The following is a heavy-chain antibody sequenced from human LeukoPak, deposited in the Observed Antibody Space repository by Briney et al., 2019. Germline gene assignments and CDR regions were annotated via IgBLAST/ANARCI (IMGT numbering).Heavy chain of an antibody. D-gene: IGHD5-24*01. J-gene: IGHJ6*03. CDR2: IYTSGST. CDR1: GGSISSGSYY. V-gene: IGHV4-61*02. CDR3: ARRPDGYRRMPYYYYMDV. Sequence: SETLSLTCTVSGGSISSGSYYWSWIRQPAGKGLEWIGRIYTSGSTNYNPSLKSRVTISVDTSKNQFSLKLSSVTAADTAVYYCARRPDGYRRMPYYYYMDVWGKGTTVTISS.